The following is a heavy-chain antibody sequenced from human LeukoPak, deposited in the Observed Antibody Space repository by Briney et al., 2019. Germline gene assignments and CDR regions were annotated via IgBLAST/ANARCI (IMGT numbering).Heavy chain of an antibody. CDR1: GFTFSSYA. D-gene: IGHD2-15*01. CDR3: AKDLKVAATTIPNNYFVY. CDR2: ISGSGGST. V-gene: IGHV3-23*01. J-gene: IGHJ4*02. Sequence: GGSLKLSCAASGFTFSSYAMSWVRQAPGKGLEWVSAISGSGGSTYYADSVKGRFTISRDNSKNTLYLQMNSLRAEDTAVYYCAKDLKVAATTIPNNYFVYWGQGTLVTVSS.